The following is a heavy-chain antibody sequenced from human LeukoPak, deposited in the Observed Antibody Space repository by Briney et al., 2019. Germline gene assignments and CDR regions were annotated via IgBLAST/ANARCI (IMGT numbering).Heavy chain of an antibody. CDR3: ARVVNYDSSGYLVWYFDL. CDR2: IYCRGST. CDR1: GGSLSSGDYY. V-gene: IGHV4-30-4*01. Sequence: SETLSLTCTVSGGSLSSGDYYWRWVRQPPGRGLEWVGYIYCRGSTYYNPSLKSRVTISVDTSKNQFSLKLSSVTAADTAVYYCARVVNYDSSGYLVWYFDLWGPGTLVTVSS. D-gene: IGHD3-22*01. J-gene: IGHJ2*01.